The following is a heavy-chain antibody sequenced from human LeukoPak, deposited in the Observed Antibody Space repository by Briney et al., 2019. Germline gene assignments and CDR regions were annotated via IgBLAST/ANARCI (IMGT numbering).Heavy chain of an antibody. J-gene: IGHJ5*02. Sequence: SETLSLTCTVSGGSISSYYWSWIRQPAGKGLEWIGRIYTSGSTNYNPSLKSRVTMSVDTSKNQFSLKLSSVTAADTAVYYCARTYYDFWSGYFLFDPWGQGTLVTVSS. CDR2: IYTSGST. CDR1: GGSISSYY. D-gene: IGHD3-3*01. V-gene: IGHV4-4*07. CDR3: ARTYYDFWSGYFLFDP.